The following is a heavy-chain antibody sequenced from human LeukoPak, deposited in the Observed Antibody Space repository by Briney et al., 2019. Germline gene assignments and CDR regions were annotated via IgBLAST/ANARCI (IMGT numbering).Heavy chain of an antibody. Sequence: PGGSLRLSCVASGFTFGSYAMSWVRQAPGKGLEWVSAISGSGGNTFYADSVKGRFTISRDNSKNTLYLQMNSLRAEDTAVYYCARGPEDIVVVPAAIHDPLFDYWGQGTLVTVSS. J-gene: IGHJ4*02. CDR3: ARGPEDIVVVPAAIHDPLFDY. V-gene: IGHV3-23*01. CDR1: GFTFGSYA. D-gene: IGHD2-2*01. CDR2: ISGSGGNT.